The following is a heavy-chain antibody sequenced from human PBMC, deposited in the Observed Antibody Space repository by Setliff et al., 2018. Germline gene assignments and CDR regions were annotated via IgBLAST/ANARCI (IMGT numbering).Heavy chain of an antibody. CDR1: GFTFSSYA. J-gene: IGHJ4*02. CDR2: IKEDGSQR. V-gene: IGHV3-7*01. CDR3: SSYLVS. Sequence: GGSLRLSCAASGFTFSSYAMSWVRQAPGKGLEWVANIKEDGSQRNYVDAVRGRFTVSRDNARNLLYLQMNSQRVDDTAVYYCSSYLVSWGQGALVTVSS. D-gene: IGHD2-21*01.